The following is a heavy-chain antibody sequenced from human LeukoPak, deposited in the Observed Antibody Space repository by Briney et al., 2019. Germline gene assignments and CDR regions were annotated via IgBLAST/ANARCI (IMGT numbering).Heavy chain of an antibody. J-gene: IGHJ3*02. CDR1: GGSISSYY. CDR3: ARLAAPTDAFDI. Sequence: KPLETLSLTCTVSGGSISSYYWSWIRQPPGKGLEWIGHIYYSGSTNYNPSLESRVTISMDTSKNQFSLRLSSVTAADTAVYYCARLAAPTDAFDIWGQGTMVTVSS. V-gene: IGHV4-59*01. CDR2: IYYSGST. D-gene: IGHD2-15*01.